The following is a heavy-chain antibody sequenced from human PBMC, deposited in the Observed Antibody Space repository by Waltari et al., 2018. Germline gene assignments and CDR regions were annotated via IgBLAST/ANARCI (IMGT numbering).Heavy chain of an antibody. CDR3: ARGEFTGRFDY. J-gene: IGHJ4*02. V-gene: IGHV4-59*11. CDR2: SYYSGST. D-gene: IGHD3-10*01. CDR1: GGSICRHS. Sequence: QVQLPESRPGLVKPSETLSLTCPVSGGSICRHSWRWIRQPPGKGLEGIGYSYYSGSTNYNPSLKSRVTISLDTSKNQCSLKLSSVTAADTAVYYCARGEFTGRFDYWAQGTLVTVSS.